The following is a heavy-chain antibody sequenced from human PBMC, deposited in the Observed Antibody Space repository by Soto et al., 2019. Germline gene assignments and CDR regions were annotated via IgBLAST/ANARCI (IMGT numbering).Heavy chain of an antibody. V-gene: IGHV1-2*04. CDR3: ARDSVDIVAPPQGMDV. CDR2: INPNSGGT. Sequence: GASVKVSCKASGYAFTSYYRHWVRQAPGQGLEWMGRINPNSGGTNYAQKFQGWVTMTRDTSISTAYMELSRLRSDDTAVYYCARDSVDIVAPPQGMDVWGQGTTVTVSS. J-gene: IGHJ6*02. D-gene: IGHD5-12*01. CDR1: GYAFTSYY.